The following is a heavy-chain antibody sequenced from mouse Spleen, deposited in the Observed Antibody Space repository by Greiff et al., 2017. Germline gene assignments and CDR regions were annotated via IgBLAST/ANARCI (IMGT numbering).Heavy chain of an antibody. CDR1: GYSFTGYF. CDR2: INPYNGDT. CDR3: GRGYGYDVDYAMED. Sequence: EVQRVESGPELVKPGASVKISCKASGYSFTGYFMNWVKQSHGKSLEWIGRINPYNGDTFYNQKFKGKATLTVDKSSSTAHMELLSLTSEDSAVYYCGRGYGYDVDYAMEDWGEGTSVTVSS. D-gene: IGHD2-2*01. J-gene: IGHJ4*01. V-gene: IGHV1-37*01.